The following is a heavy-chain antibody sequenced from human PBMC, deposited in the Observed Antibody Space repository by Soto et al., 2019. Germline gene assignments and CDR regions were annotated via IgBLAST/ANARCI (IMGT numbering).Heavy chain of an antibody. CDR1: GFTFSTYP. CDR2: ITDGGAAT. V-gene: IGHV3-23*01. Sequence: EVQLLESGGGLVQPGGSLRLSCAASGFTFSTYPMTWVRQAPGKGLQWVSSITDGGAATYYADSVKGRFTISRDNSKNTLSLQMNSLTVEDTAVDYCAKLTSYGSGSPWGQGALVTVSS. CDR3: AKLTSYGSGSP. D-gene: IGHD3-10*01. J-gene: IGHJ4*02.